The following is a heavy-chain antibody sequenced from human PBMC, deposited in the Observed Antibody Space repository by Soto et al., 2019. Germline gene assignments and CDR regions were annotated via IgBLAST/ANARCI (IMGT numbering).Heavy chain of an antibody. Sequence: GGSLRLSCVASGLTFGSRAMTWVRQAPGEGLQWVSTITDTGGDAKYADSVRGRFVISRDNSKKTLYLQMTSLTAEDSAMYYCARGSTDSYPGSRIFDFWGRGTLVTVSS. CDR1: GLTFGSRA. D-gene: IGHD3-10*01. V-gene: IGHV3-23*01. CDR2: ITDTGGDA. CDR3: ARGSTDSYPGSRIFDF. J-gene: IGHJ4*02.